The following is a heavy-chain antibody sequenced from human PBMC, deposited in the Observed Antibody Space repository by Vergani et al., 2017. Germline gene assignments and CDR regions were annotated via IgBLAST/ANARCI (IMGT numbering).Heavy chain of an antibody. CDR1: GGSISSGDYY. Sequence: QVQLQESGPGLVKPSQTLSLTCTVSGGSISSGDYYWSWIRQPPGKGLEWIGYIYYSGSTYYNPSLKSRVTISVDTSKNQFSLKLSSVTAADTAVYSCARGPRRIVVVPAVNNWFDPWGQGILVTVSS. CDR2: IYYSGST. D-gene: IGHD2-2*01. V-gene: IGHV4-30-4*08. J-gene: IGHJ5*02. CDR3: ARGPRRIVVVPAVNNWFDP.